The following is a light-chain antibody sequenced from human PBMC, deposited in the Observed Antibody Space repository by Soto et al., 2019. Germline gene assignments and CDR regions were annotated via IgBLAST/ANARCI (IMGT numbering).Light chain of an antibody. CDR3: SSYRSGGTFV. V-gene: IGLV2-14*01. CDR2: EVS. CDR1: SSDVGGFDF. Sequence: QSALTQPASVSGSPGQSITISCTGTSSDVGGFDFVSWYQHHPGKAPQLLVYEVSNRPSRVSSRFSGSKSGTTASLTISGLQAEDEADYYCSSYRSGGTFVFGSGTKVTVL. J-gene: IGLJ1*01.